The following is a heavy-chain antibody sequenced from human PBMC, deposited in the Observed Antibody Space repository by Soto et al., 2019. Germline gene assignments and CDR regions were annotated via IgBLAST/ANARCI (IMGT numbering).Heavy chain of an antibody. Sequence: GASVKVSCKASGYIFTGFYLHWVRQAPGQGLEWMGWVNPDNGVTNYAQKFQGWVTMTSDTSTNTAYMEMTRLPSDATAVYFCARPYGGTYYFSNWGQGTLVTVSS. J-gene: IGHJ4*02. CDR1: GYIFTGFY. CDR2: VNPDNGVT. V-gene: IGHV1-2*04. D-gene: IGHD3-10*01. CDR3: ARPYGGTYYFSN.